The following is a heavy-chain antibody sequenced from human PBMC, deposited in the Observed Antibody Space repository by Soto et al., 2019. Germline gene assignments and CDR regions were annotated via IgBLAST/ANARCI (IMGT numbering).Heavy chain of an antibody. CDR3: ARARITMIRGVMEFFDY. D-gene: IGHD3-10*01. Sequence: PSETLSLTCTVSGGSVSSNTYYWSWIRQPPGKGLEYIGYIYYSGSTNYNPSLKSRVTISVDTSKNQFSLKLNSVTAADTAVYYCARARITMIRGVMEFFDYWGQGILVTVSS. V-gene: IGHV4-61*01. J-gene: IGHJ4*02. CDR2: IYYSGST. CDR1: GGSVSSNTYY.